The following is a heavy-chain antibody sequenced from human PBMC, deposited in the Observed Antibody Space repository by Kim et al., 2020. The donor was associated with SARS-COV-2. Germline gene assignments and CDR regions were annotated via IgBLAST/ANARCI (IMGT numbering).Heavy chain of an antibody. J-gene: IGHJ6*04. CDR2: ISGSGGST. CDR3: GKDRRLYFDFGIGYDRPRGVMYV. Sequence: GGSLRLSCAASGFTFSSYAMSWVRQAPGKGLEWVSAISGSGGSTYYADSVKGRFTISRDNSKNTLYLQMNSLRAEDTAVYYCGKDRRLYFDFGIGYDRPRGVMYVWGWGTSVTVSS. CDR1: GFTFSSYA. D-gene: IGHD3-3*01. V-gene: IGHV3-23*01.